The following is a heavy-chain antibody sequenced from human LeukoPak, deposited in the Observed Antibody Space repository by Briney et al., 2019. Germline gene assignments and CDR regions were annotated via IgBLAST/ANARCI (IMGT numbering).Heavy chain of an antibody. CDR2: ISAYNGNT. V-gene: IGHV1-18*01. D-gene: IGHD2-2*01. CDR3: ARDLVVSCSSTSCSVAPSDS. Sequence: ASVKVSCKASGYTFTSYGISWVRQAPGQGLEWMGWISAYNGNTNYAQKLQGRVTMTTDTSTSTAYMELTSLRSEDTAVYYCARDLVVSCSSTSCSVAPSDSWGQGTLVTVSS. CDR1: GYTFTSYG. J-gene: IGHJ4*02.